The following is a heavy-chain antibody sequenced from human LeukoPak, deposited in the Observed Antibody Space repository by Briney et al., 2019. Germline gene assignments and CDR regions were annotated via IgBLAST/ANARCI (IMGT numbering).Heavy chain of an antibody. V-gene: IGHV4-39*01. Sequence: PSETLSLTCTVSGGSISSSSYYWGWIRRPPGKGLEWIGSIYYSGSTYYNPSLKSRVTISVDTSKNQFSLKLSSVTAADTAVYYCARHSRLWFGELFPTPPFYWGQGTLVTVSS. J-gene: IGHJ4*02. CDR2: IYYSGST. CDR1: GGSISSSSYY. D-gene: IGHD3-10*01. CDR3: ARHSRLWFGELFPTPPFY.